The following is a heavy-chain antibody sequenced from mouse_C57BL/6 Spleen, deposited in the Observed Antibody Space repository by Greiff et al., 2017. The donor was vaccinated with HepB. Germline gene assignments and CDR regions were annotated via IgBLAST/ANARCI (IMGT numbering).Heavy chain of an antibody. CDR3: ARSVTTVVATRNWYFDV. D-gene: IGHD1-1*01. Sequence: VQLQQSGPELVKPGASVKISCKASGYSFTDYNMNWVKQSNGKSLEWIGVINPNYGTTSYNQKFKGKATLTVDQSSSTAYMQLNSLTSEDSAVYYCARSVTTVVATRNWYFDVWGTGTTVTVSS. CDR1: GYSFTDYN. CDR2: INPNYGTT. V-gene: IGHV1-39*01. J-gene: IGHJ1*03.